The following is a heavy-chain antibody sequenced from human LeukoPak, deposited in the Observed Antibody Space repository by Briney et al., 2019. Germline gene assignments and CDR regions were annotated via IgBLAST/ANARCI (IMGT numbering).Heavy chain of an antibody. CDR1: GFTFSAFS. J-gene: IGHJ4*02. D-gene: IGHD6-19*01. Sequence: GGSLRLSCAASGFTFSAFSMNWVRQAPGKGLEWVSAISSSSSDIYYTDSVKGRFTISRDNANNFLYLQVSSLRAEDTAVYYCATGYTSGTRIDYWGQGTLVSVSS. CDR2: ISSSSSDI. CDR3: ATGYTSGTRIDY. V-gene: IGHV3-21*01.